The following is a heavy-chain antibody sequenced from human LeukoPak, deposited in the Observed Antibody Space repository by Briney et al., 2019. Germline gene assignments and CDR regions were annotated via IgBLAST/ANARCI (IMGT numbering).Heavy chain of an antibody. V-gene: IGHV4-34*01. D-gene: IGHD5-18*01. CDR1: GGSFSGYY. J-gene: IGHJ4*02. Sequence: SETLSLTCAVYGGSFSGYYWSWIRQPPGKGLEWIGEINHSGSTNYNPSLKSRVTISVGTSKNQFSLKLSSVTAADTAVYYCARGGLWLLNWGQGTLVTVSS. CDR2: INHSGST. CDR3: ARGGLWLLN.